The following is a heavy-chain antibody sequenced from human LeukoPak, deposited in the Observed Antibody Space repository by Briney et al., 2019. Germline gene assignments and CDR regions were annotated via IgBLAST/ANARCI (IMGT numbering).Heavy chain of an antibody. D-gene: IGHD3-22*01. CDR1: GGSISSSSYY. Sequence: SETLSLTCTVSGGSISSSSYYWGWIRQPPGKGLEWIGTIYYSGRNYFNPSLKSRVAISVDTSKNQFSLKLTSVTAADTAIYYCARHMFSYDSNARPSHYYMDVWGKGTTVTISS. V-gene: IGHV4-39*01. CDR3: ARHMFSYDSNARPSHYYMDV. J-gene: IGHJ6*03. CDR2: IYYSGRN.